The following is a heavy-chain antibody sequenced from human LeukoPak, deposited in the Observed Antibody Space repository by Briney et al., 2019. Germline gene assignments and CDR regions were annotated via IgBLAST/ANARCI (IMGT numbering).Heavy chain of an antibody. J-gene: IGHJ3*02. V-gene: IGHV3-23*01. CDR3: AKDVNYDSSGYYFVRVIKTTNSPDAFDI. D-gene: IGHD3-22*01. Sequence: PGGSLRLSCTASGFTFSNYAMTWVRQAPGKGLEWVSVISDSGGGTYYADSVKGRFTISRDNSKNTLYLQMNSLRAEDTAVYYCAKDVNYDSSGYYFVRVIKTTNSPDAFDIWGQGTMVTVSS. CDR1: GFTFSNYA. CDR2: ISDSGGGT.